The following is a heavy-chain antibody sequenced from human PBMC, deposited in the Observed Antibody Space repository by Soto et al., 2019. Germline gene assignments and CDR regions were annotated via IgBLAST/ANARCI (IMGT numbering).Heavy chain of an antibody. V-gene: IGHV6-1*01. CDR1: GDSVSSNSAA. CDR2: TYYRAKWYN. D-gene: IGHD1-7*01. Sequence: SQTLSLTCAISGDSVSSNSAAWNWVRQSPSRGLEWLGRTYYRAKWYNDYAVSVKSRITIDPDTSKNQFSLQLNSVTPEDTAVYYCARDRGITRTEAYYYGMDVWGQGTTVTVSS. CDR3: ARDRGITRTEAYYYGMDV. J-gene: IGHJ6*02.